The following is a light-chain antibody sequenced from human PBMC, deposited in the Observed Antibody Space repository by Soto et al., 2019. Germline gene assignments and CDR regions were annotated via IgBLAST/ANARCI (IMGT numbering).Light chain of an antibody. Sequence: EIVLTQSPATLSLSLGERATLSCRASQSVSSNLAWYQQKPHQAPRLLIYGASTRATGIPARFSGSGSGTEFTLTISSLQSEDFAVYYCQQYNNWPGTFGQGTKVDIK. CDR1: QSVSSN. CDR2: GAS. J-gene: IGKJ1*01. V-gene: IGKV3-15*01. CDR3: QQYNNWPGT.